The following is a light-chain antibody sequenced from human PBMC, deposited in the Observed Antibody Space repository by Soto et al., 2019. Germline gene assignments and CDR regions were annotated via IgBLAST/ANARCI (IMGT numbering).Light chain of an antibody. CDR3: QTYNSAPLN. CDR2: GAS. V-gene: IGKV1-27*01. Sequence: DIQMTQSPSSLSASVGDRVTITCRASQDINNYLAWYQQKPGKVPKLLIYGASTLHSGVPSRFSGSGSGTDFTLTISRLQPGDVATYYCQTYNSAPLNFGGGTKVESN. J-gene: IGKJ4*01. CDR1: QDINNY.